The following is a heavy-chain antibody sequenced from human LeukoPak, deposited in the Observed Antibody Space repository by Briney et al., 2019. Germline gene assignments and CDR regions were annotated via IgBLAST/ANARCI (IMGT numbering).Heavy chain of an antibody. V-gene: IGHV7-4-1*02. CDR3: ARANSYGNAFDI. CDR1: GYPFTSYA. D-gene: IGHD3-10*01. J-gene: IGHJ3*02. Sequence: GASVKVSCKASGYPFTSYAINWVRQAPGQGLEYMGWINTNAGNPTYAQGFTRRFVFSLDTSVSTAYLQISSLKAEDTAVYYCARANSYGNAFDIWGQGTMVTVSS. CDR2: INTNAGNP.